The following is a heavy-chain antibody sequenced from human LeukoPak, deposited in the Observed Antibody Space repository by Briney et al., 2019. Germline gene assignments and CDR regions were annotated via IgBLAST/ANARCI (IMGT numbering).Heavy chain of an antibody. Sequence: PGGSLRLSCAASGFTVSSNYMSWVRQAPGKGLEWVSVIYSGGSTYYADSVKGRFTISRDNSKNTLYLQMNSLRAEDTAVYYCAKDKGYSSSSSFDYWGQGTLVTVSS. CDR1: GFTVSSNY. V-gene: IGHV3-53*01. CDR2: IYSGGST. J-gene: IGHJ4*02. D-gene: IGHD6-6*01. CDR3: AKDKGYSSSSSFDY.